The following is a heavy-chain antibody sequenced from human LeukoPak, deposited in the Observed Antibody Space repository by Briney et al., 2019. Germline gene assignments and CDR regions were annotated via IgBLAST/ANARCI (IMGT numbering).Heavy chain of an antibody. CDR2: IRSKANSYAA. J-gene: IGHJ4*02. CDR3: TRRPSTPGIAAAATDY. D-gene: IGHD6-13*01. Sequence: PGGSLRLSCAASGFTFSGSAMHWVRQASGKGLEWVGRIRSKANSYAAAYAASVNGRFTISTDDSKNTAYLQMNSLKTEDTAVYYCTRRPSTPGIAAAATDYWGQGTLVTVSS. V-gene: IGHV3-73*01. CDR1: GFTFSGSA.